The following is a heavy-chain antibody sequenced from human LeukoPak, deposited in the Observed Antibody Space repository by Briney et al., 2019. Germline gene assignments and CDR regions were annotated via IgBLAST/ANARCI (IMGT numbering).Heavy chain of an antibody. D-gene: IGHD2-15*01. V-gene: IGHV3-21*04. J-gene: IGHJ4*02. CDR2: ISRTSESI. CDR1: GFTFSSYW. CDR3: AKDIGG. Sequence: GGSLRLSCAASGFTFSSYWMSWVRQAPGKGLEWVSIISRTSESIFYADSVKGRFTISRDNAKNSLYLQMNSLRAEDTALYYCAKDIGGWGQGTLVTVSS.